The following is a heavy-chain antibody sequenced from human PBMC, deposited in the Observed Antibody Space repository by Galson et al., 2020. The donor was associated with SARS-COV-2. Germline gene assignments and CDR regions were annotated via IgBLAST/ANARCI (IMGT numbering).Heavy chain of an antibody. J-gene: IGHJ4*02. CDR1: GFTFSSYG. D-gene: IGHD3-22*01. Sequence: GGSLRLSCAASGFTFSSYGMHWVRQAPGKGLEWVAVISNDGSTKYYADSVKGRFTISRDNSKNTLYLQMNSLRAEDTAVYYCATGRYYYDSSGYYYPEDFDYWGQGTLVTVSS. V-gene: IGHV3-30*03. CDR2: ISNDGSTK. CDR3: ATGRYYYDSSGYYYPEDFDY.